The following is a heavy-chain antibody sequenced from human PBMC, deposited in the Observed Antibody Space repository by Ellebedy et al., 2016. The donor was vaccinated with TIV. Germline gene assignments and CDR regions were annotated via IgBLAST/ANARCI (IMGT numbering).Heavy chain of an antibody. D-gene: IGHD3-16*01. V-gene: IGHV3-33*01. Sequence: GGSLRLXCAASGFTFSRYGMHWVRQTPGKGLEWVAVIWHDGNTKNYAVSLKGRFTISRDNSKNMLNLQMNSLRAEDSAVYYCARDPAQEDFGAIDYWGQGTLVTVPS. CDR3: ARDPAQEDFGAIDY. CDR2: IWHDGNTK. CDR1: GFTFSRYG. J-gene: IGHJ4*02.